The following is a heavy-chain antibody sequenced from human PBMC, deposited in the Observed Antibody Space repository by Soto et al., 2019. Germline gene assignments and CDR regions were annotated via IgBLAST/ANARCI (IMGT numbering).Heavy chain of an antibody. CDR1: GYTFTGYS. Sequence: ASVKVSCKASGYTFTGYSMHWVRQAPGQGLEWMGWINPNSGDTNYTQKFKGRVTVTEDTSTNTAYMELSRLRSDDTAVYYCARDLYYDFWSGYWNYYYGMDVGGQGTTVTVSS. J-gene: IGHJ6*02. V-gene: IGHV1-2*02. CDR3: ARDLYYDFWSGYWNYYYGMDV. CDR2: INPNSGDT. D-gene: IGHD3-3*01.